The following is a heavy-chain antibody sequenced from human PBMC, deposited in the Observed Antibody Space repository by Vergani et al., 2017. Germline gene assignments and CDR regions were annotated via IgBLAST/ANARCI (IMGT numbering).Heavy chain of an antibody. Sequence: QVQLQESGRGLVKPSQTLYITCTISGGSISSGSYYWSWLRQPAGKGLEWIVRSYTSGSTNYNPSNKSRVTISVDTSKNKVSLKRSSVTAADTAVYYWARGDDFWSVHPFVYWGQGTLVTVSS. CDR2: SYTSGST. J-gene: IGHJ4*02. D-gene: IGHD3-3*01. CDR1: GGSISSGSYY. V-gene: IGHV4-61*02. CDR3: ARGDDFWSVHPFVY.